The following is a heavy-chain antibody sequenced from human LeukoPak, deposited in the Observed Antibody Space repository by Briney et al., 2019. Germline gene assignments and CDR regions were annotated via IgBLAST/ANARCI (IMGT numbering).Heavy chain of an antibody. CDR2: IYSAGST. CDR3: AKDAAGPEY. Sequence: GGSLRLSCAASEFTVSSNYMSWVRQAPGKGLEWVSLIYSAGSTYYADSVKGRFTISRHNSRNTLYLQMNSLRAEDTAVYYCAKDAAGPEYWGQGTLVTVSS. CDR1: EFTVSSNY. D-gene: IGHD6-13*01. J-gene: IGHJ4*02. V-gene: IGHV3-53*01.